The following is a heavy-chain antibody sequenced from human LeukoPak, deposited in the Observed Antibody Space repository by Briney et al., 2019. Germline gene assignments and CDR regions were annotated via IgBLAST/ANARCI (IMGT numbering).Heavy chain of an antibody. CDR3: ARDSGPPTAPEGYYGMDV. CDR1: GYTFTGYY. D-gene: IGHD5-12*01. Sequence: GASVKVSCKASGYTFTGYYIHWVRQAPGQGLERMGWINTNTGNPTYAQGFTGRFVFSLDTSVSTAYLQISSLKAEDTAVYYCARDSGPPTAPEGYYGMDVWGQGTTVTVSS. V-gene: IGHV7-4-1*02. CDR2: INTNTGNP. J-gene: IGHJ6*02.